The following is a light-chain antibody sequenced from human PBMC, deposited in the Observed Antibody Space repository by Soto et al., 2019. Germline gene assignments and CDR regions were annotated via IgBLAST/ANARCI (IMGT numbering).Light chain of an antibody. CDR2: DAS. V-gene: IGKV3-20*01. J-gene: IGKJ2*01. CDR1: QSVRSRY. Sequence: EFVVTQSPGTLSLSLGERATLSCRTSQSVRSRYLAWYQQKPGQAPTLLIYDASSRPGGIPDRFIGSGSGTDFTLTISRLEPEDFAVYYCQQYGGSPYTFGQGTKLEIK. CDR3: QQYGGSPYT.